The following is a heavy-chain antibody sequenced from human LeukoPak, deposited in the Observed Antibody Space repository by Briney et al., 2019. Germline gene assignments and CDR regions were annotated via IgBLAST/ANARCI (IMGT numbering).Heavy chain of an antibody. CDR3: AKSRERYYYDSSGSDFDY. V-gene: IGHV3-23*01. CDR2: ISGSGGGT. D-gene: IGHD3-22*01. J-gene: IGHJ4*02. Sequence: PGGSLRLSCAASGFTFSTYAMSWVRQAPGKGLEWASAISGSGGGTYYADSVKGRFTISRDNSKNTLYVQMNSLRAEDTAVYYCAKSRERYYYDSSGSDFDYWGQGTLVTVSS. CDR1: GFTFSTYA.